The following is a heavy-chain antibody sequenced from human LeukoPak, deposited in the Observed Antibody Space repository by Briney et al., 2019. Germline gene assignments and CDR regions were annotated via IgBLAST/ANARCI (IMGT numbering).Heavy chain of an antibody. CDR1: GGSISSYY. Sequence: PSETLSLTCTVSGGSISSYYWSWIRQPPGKGLEWIGEINHSGSTNYNPSLKSRVTISVDTSKNQFSLKLSSVTAADTAVYYCARQGSSGWISWGQGTLVTVSS. J-gene: IGHJ4*02. CDR2: INHSGST. CDR3: ARQGSSGWIS. V-gene: IGHV4-34*01. D-gene: IGHD6-19*01.